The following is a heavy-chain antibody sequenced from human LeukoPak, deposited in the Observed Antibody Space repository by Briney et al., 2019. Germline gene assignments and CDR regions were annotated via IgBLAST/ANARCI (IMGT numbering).Heavy chain of an antibody. D-gene: IGHD6-6*01. Sequence: GESLKISCKGSGYSFTSYWIGCVRQMPRKGLEWMGIIYPGDSDTRYSPSFQGQVTISADKSISTAYLQWSSLKASDTAMYYCARQRVSDTVYYYYMDVWGKGTTVTVSS. J-gene: IGHJ6*03. CDR2: IYPGDSDT. CDR3: ARQRVSDTVYYYYMDV. V-gene: IGHV5-51*01. CDR1: GYSFTSYW.